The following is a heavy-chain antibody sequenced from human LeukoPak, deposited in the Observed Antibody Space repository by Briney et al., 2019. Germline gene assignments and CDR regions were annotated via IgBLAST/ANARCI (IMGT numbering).Heavy chain of an antibody. J-gene: IGHJ4*02. V-gene: IGHV3-7*01. Sequence: PGGSLRLSCAASGFTFSSYWMSWVRQAPGKGLEWVANIKQDGSEKYYVDSVKGRSTISRDNAKNSLYLQMNSLRAEDTAVYYCARGIRILEWLYEGVYFDYWGQGTLVTVSS. D-gene: IGHD3-3*01. CDR2: IKQDGSEK. CDR1: GFTFSSYW. CDR3: ARGIRILEWLYEGVYFDY.